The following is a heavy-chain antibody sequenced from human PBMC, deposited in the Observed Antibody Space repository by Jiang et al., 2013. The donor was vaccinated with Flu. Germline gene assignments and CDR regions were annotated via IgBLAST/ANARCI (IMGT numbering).Heavy chain of an antibody. J-gene: IGHJ4*02. D-gene: IGHD6-19*01. CDR1: GGSFSGYY. CDR2: INHSGST. Sequence: LLKPSETLSLTCAVYGGSFSGYYWSWIRQPPGKGLEWIGEINHSGSTNYNPSLKSRVTISVDTSKNQFSLKLSSVTAADTAVYYCARGGVGAFIAVADLQNLNFDYWGQGTLVTVSS. V-gene: IGHV4-34*01. CDR3: ARGGVGAFIAVADLQNLNFDY.